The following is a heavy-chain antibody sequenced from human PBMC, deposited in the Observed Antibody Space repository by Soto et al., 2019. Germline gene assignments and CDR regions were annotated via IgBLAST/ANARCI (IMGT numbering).Heavy chain of an antibody. Sequence: SETLSLTCTVSGGSISSGGYYWSWIRQHPGKGLEWIGYIYYSGSTYYNPSLKSRVTISVDTSKNQFSLKLSSVTAADTAVYYCARSSAGPQDYYDSSGSLYGMDVWGQGTTVTVSS. CDR3: ARSSAGPQDYYDSSGSLYGMDV. D-gene: IGHD3-22*01. V-gene: IGHV4-31*03. CDR2: IYYSGST. CDR1: GGSISSGGYY. J-gene: IGHJ6*02.